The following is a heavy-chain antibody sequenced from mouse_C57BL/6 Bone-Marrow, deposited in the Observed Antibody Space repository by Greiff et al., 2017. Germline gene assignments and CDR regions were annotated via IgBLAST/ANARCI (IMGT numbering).Heavy chain of an antibody. CDR2: ISSGGDYI. J-gene: IGHJ1*03. Sequence: EVQLMESGEGLVKPGGSLKLSCAASGFTFSSYAMSWVRQTPEQRLEWVAYISSGGDYIYYADTVKGRFTISRDNARNTLYLQMSSLKSEDTAMYYCTRDEDYYGSSDYWYCDVWGTGTTVTVSS. CDR1: GFTFSSYA. D-gene: IGHD1-1*01. V-gene: IGHV5-9-1*02. CDR3: TRDEDYYGSSDYWYCDV.